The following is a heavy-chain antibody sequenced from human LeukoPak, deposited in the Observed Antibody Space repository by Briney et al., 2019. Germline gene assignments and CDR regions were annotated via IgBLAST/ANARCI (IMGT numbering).Heavy chain of an antibody. D-gene: IGHD1-26*01. CDR2: IIPIFGTA. J-gene: IGHJ4*02. CDR1: GGTFSSYA. Sequence: SVKVSCKASGGTFSSYAISWVRQAPGQGLEWMGGIIPIFGTANFAQKFQGRVTITRDTSASTAYMELSSLRSEDTAVYYCARVRAGVGATTVEYYFDYWGQGTLVTVSS. CDR3: ARVRAGVGATTVEYYFDY. V-gene: IGHV1-69*05.